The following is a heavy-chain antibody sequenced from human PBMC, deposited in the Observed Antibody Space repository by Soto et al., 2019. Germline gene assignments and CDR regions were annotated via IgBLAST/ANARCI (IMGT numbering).Heavy chain of an antibody. V-gene: IGHV3-11*01. CDR2: ISSSGSTI. CDR3: ARLCWRGAECRYYYGMDV. Sequence: QVQLVESGGGLVKPGGSLRLSCAASGFTFSDYYMSWIRQAPGKRLEWVSYISSSGSTIYYADSVKGRFTISRDNAKNSLYLQMNSLRAEDTAVYYCARLCWRGAECRYYYGMDVWGQGTTVTVSS. CDR1: GFTFSDYY. J-gene: IGHJ6*02. D-gene: IGHD1-26*01.